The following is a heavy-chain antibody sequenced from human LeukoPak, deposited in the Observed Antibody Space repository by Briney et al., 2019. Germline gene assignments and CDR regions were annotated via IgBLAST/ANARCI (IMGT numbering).Heavy chain of an antibody. Sequence: GGSLRLSCAASGFIVSSNYMSWVRQAPGTGLEWVSVIYSGGSTYYADSVKGRFTISRDNSKNTVYLQMNSLRAEDTAVYYCATKWDQPQMAFDIWGQGTMVTVPS. J-gene: IGHJ3*02. CDR1: GFIVSSNY. V-gene: IGHV3-66*01. CDR2: IYSGGST. D-gene: IGHD1-26*01. CDR3: ATKWDQPQMAFDI.